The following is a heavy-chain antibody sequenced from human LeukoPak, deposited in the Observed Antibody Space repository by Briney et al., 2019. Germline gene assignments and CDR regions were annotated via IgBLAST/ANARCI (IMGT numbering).Heavy chain of an antibody. CDR3: TRPYGAHAFDI. CDR1: GYTFTNYA. J-gene: IGHJ3*02. V-gene: IGHV7-4-1*02. D-gene: IGHD4/OR15-4a*01. CDR2: INTNTGNP. Sequence: ASVKVSCKASGYTFTNYAMNWVRQAPGQGLEYMGWINTNTGNPTYAQGFTGRFVFSLDTSVSTAYLQISSLKAEDTALYYCTRPYGAHAFDIWGQGTMVTVSS.